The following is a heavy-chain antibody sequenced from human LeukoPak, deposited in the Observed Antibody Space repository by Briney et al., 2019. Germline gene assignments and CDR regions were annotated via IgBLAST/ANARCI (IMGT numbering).Heavy chain of an antibody. CDR1: GGSISSYY. D-gene: IGHD1-26*01. V-gene: IGHV4-59*08. CDR3: ARHSGSYSGYYYYMDV. J-gene: IGHJ6*03. CDR2: IYYSGST. Sequence: PSETLSLTCTVPGGSISSYYWSWIRQPPGKGLEWIGYIYYSGSTDYNPSLKSRVTISVDTSKNQFSLKLSSVTAADTAVYYCARHSGSYSGYYYYMDVWGKGTTVTVSS.